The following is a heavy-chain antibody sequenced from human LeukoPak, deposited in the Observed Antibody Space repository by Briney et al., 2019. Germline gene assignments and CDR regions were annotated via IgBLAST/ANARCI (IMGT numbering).Heavy chain of an antibody. D-gene: IGHD2-2*01. CDR1: GYTFTNYY. V-gene: IGHV1-69*13. J-gene: IGHJ5*02. CDR2: IMPISGTA. Sequence: ASVKVSCKTSGYTFTNYYMHWVRQAPGQGLEWMGGIMPISGTANHAQKFQGRVKITADESTSTAYMELSSLRSDDTAVYYCARDRRGRYCSSISCYLGCFDPWGQGTLVTVSS. CDR3: ARDRRGRYCSSISCYLGCFDP.